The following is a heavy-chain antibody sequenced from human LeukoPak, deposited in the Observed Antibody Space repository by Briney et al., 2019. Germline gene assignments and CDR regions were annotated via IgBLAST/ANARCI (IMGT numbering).Heavy chain of an antibody. Sequence: ASVKVSCKASGYTFTSYGISWVRQAPGQGLEWMGWISAYNGNTNYAQKLQGRVTMTTDTSTSTAYMELRSLRSDDTAVYYCARGVHYYDSSGLMASRFDYWGQGTQVTVSS. D-gene: IGHD3-22*01. CDR1: GYTFTSYG. CDR2: ISAYNGNT. V-gene: IGHV1-18*01. CDR3: ARGVHYYDSSGLMASRFDY. J-gene: IGHJ4*02.